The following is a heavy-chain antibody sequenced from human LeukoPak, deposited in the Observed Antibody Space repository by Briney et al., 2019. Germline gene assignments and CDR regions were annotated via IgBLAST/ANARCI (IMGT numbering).Heavy chain of an antibody. CDR3: ARAPPDYGDFDN. CDR1: GFTFNTYT. CDR2: ISGSGSAI. D-gene: IGHD4-17*01. Sequence: GGSLRLSCAASGFTFNTYTMNWVRQAPGKGLEWVSYISGSGSAIYYADSVKGRFTISRDNGKNSLYLQLNSLRDEDTAVYYCARAPPDYGDFDNWGQGTLVTVPS. J-gene: IGHJ4*02. V-gene: IGHV3-48*02.